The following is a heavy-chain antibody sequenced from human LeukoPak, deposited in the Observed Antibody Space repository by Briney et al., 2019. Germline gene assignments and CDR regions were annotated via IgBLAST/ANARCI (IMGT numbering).Heavy chain of an antibody. J-gene: IGHJ4*02. CDR1: GFTFSDYY. V-gene: IGHV3-11*04. D-gene: IGHD2-2*01. CDR3: ARDWGFCASTSCPTSSY. CDR2: ISGSSNTI. Sequence: GGSLRLSCAASGFTFSDYYMSWIRQAPGKGLEWLSYISGSSNTIYYADSVRGRFTISRDNGKNSLFLQMHSLTNEDTAVYYCARDWGFCASTSCPTSSYWGQGTLVTVSS.